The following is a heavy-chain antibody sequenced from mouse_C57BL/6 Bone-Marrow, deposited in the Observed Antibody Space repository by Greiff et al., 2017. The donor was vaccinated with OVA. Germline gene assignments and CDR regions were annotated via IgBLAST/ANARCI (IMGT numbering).Heavy chain of an antibody. Sequence: DVKLVESGGGLVKPGGSLKLSCAASGFTFSDDGMHWVRQAPEKGLEWVAYISSGSSTIYYADTVKGRFTISRDNAKNTLFLHMTSLRSEDTAMYYCAGEGLGQFAYWGQGTLVTVSA. V-gene: IGHV5-17*01. CDR3: AGEGLGQFAY. CDR1: GFTFSDDG. J-gene: IGHJ3*01. D-gene: IGHD4-1*01. CDR2: ISSGSSTI.